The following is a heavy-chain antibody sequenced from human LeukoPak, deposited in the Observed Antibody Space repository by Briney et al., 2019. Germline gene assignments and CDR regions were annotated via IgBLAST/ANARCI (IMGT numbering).Heavy chain of an antibody. V-gene: IGHV3-21*01. Sequence: ETLSLTCTVSGGSISSSSYSWGWIRQPPGKGLEWVSSISSSSSYIYYADSVKGRFTISRDNAKNSLYLQMNSLRAEDTAVYYCATLGYFDYWGQGTLVTVSS. CDR3: ATLGYFDY. CDR1: GGSISSSSYS. CDR2: ISSSSSYI. D-gene: IGHD1-26*01. J-gene: IGHJ4*02.